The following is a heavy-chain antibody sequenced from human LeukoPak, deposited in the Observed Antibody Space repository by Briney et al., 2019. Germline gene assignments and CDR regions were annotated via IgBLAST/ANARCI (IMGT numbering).Heavy chain of an antibody. Sequence: PGGSLRLSCAASGFTFRNYAMSWVRQAPGKGLEWVSGISGSGDNTFHADSVKGRFTISRDNSKNTLYLQMNSLRAEDTAVYYCAKPPDWNYYYGSDVWGQGTTVIVSS. D-gene: IGHD1-1*01. CDR3: AKPPDWNYYYGSDV. J-gene: IGHJ6*02. CDR1: GFTFRNYA. CDR2: ISGSGDNT. V-gene: IGHV3-23*01.